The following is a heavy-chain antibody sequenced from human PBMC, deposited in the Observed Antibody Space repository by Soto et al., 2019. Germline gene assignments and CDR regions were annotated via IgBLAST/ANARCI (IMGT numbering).Heavy chain of an antibody. CDR2: VHYTGSA. V-gene: IGHV4-59*01. CDR3: AREGASRFRSFDY. CDR1: GDSINNYY. D-gene: IGHD2-2*01. Sequence: QVQLQESGPGLVKPSETLSLTRSVSGDSINNYYWSWIRQPPGKGLEWIGFVHYTGSANYNPSLMSRVTISVGTSKKQFSLRLSSVTAADSGVYYCAREGASRFRSFDYWRQGTLVTVSS. J-gene: IGHJ4*02.